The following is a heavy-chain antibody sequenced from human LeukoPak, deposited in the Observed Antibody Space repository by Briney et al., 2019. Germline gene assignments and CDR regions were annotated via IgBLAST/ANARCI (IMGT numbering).Heavy chain of an antibody. CDR1: GFTFSSYS. CDR3: ASEVFDILTGYYMDV. D-gene: IGHD3-9*01. V-gene: IGHV3-21*01. CDR2: ISSSSSCT. J-gene: IGHJ6*03. Sequence: PGGSLRLSCAASGFTFSSYSMNWVRQAPGKGLEWVSSISSSSSCTYYADSVKGRFTISRDNAKNSLYLQMNSLRAEDTAVYYCASEVFDILTGYYMDVWGKGTTVTVSS.